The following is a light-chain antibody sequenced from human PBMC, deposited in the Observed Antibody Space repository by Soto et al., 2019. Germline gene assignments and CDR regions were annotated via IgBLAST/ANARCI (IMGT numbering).Light chain of an antibody. CDR3: CSYAGSGTFV. CDR2: EDT. V-gene: IGLV2-23*01. CDR1: SSDVGSYDL. J-gene: IGLJ1*01. Sequence: QSALTQPASVSGSPGQSITISCTGTSSDVGSYDLVSWYQQPPGKAPKLMIYEDTKRPSGISTRFSGSKSGNAASLTISGLQAEDEADYYCCSYAGSGTFVFGTGTKLT.